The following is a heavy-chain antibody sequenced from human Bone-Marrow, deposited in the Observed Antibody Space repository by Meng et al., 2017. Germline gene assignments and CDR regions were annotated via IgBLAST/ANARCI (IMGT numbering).Heavy chain of an antibody. J-gene: IGHJ4*02. CDR3: ARAVWGQELGYCTNGVCYTPAPFDY. CDR2: INPSGGST. V-gene: IGHV1-46*01. CDR1: GYTFTSYY. D-gene: IGHD2-8*01. Sequence: ASVKVSCKASGYTFTSYYMHWVRHAPGQGLEGMGIINPSGGSTSYAQKFQGRVTMTRDTSTSTVYMELSSLRSEDTAVYYCARAVWGQELGYCTNGVCYTPAPFDYWGQGILVTVSS.